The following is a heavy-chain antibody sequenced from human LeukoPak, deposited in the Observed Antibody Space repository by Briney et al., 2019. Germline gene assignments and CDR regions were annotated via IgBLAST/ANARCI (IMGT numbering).Heavy chain of an antibody. Sequence: GGSLRLSCVASKFNFFSYGMQWVRQAPGKGLVWVSRIFTDGSTTSYADSVKGRFTISRDNARNSLYLQMNSLRAEDTALYYCTTLGYHLDSWGQGTLVTVSS. CDR2: IFTDGSTT. D-gene: IGHD3-22*01. V-gene: IGHV3-74*01. J-gene: IGHJ4*02. CDR1: KFNFFSYG. CDR3: TTLGYHLDS.